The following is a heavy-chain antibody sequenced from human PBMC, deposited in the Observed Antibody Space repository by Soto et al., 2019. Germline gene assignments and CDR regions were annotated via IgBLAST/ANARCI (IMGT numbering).Heavy chain of an antibody. CDR3: ATAMGITGTTDGGVGMDV. CDR1: LFTFDHYS. Sequence: HPCWSLRLSCAASLFTFDHYSMHSGRQSPVNCLDGGSSISWNIVSIGYSDSVKSRFTISRDNAKKSLYLQIHSLSDEDTALYYCATAMGITGTTDGGVGMDVWDPGTKITVFS. J-gene: IGHJ6*02. D-gene: IGHD1-7*01. CDR2: ISWNIVSI. V-gene: IGHV3-9*01.